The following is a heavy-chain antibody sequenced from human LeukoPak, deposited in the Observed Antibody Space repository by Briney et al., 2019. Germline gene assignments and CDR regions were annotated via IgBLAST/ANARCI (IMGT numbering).Heavy chain of an antibody. V-gene: IGHV1-46*01. CDR3: ARAGESRDIVVVPAAPFDY. CDR1: GYTSTSYY. D-gene: IGHD2-2*01. CDR2: INPSGGST. Sequence: ASVKVSCKASGYTSTSYYMHWVRQAPGQGLEWMGIINPSGGSTSYAQKFQGRVTMTRDTSTSTVYMELSSLRSEDTAVYYCARAGESRDIVVVPAAPFDYWGQGTLVTVSS. J-gene: IGHJ4*02.